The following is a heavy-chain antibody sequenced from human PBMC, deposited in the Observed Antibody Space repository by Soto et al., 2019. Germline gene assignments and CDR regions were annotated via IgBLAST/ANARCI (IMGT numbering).Heavy chain of an antibody. J-gene: IGHJ4*02. V-gene: IGHV4-59*01. CDR1: GDSITSYN. D-gene: IGHD6-13*01. CDR3: ARHKYSSSWFFDS. CDR2: IYYTGYRGSA. Sequence: ETLSLTCIVTGDSITSYNWSWLRQPPGKGLEWIGFIYYTGYRGSASYNPSLKGRGTISMDTSKNQFSLKVNSLTAADTAMYYCARHKYSSSWFFDSWGQGTQVTVSS.